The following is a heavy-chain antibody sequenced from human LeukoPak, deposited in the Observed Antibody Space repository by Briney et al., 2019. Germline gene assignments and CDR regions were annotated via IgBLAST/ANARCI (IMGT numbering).Heavy chain of an antibody. V-gene: IGHV3-48*03. CDR1: VFTFSSYE. CDR2: FSSSGSTV. J-gene: IGHJ6*04. Sequence: GGSLRLSCAACVFTFSSYEMNWVREAPGKGLEWVSYFSSSGSTVYYADSVKGRFTISRHNAKNSLYLQMNSLRAEDTAVYYCARGGPLAAAGIRYYYGRDVWAKGT. D-gene: IGHD6-13*01. CDR3: ARGGPLAAAGIRYYYGRDV.